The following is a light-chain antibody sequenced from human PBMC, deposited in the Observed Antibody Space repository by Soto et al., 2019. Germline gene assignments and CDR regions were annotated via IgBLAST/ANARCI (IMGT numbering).Light chain of an antibody. V-gene: IGKV1D-12*01. J-gene: IGKJ5*01. CDR2: GAT. CDR1: QGIGTW. Sequence: QVTQSPSFVSASVGDRVTITCRASQGIGTWLAWYQVKPGKAPNLLIYGATNLQSGVPSRFSGSGLGTHFTLTIFNLQPEDFATYYCQQTNSFPITFGQGTRLEIK. CDR3: QQTNSFPIT.